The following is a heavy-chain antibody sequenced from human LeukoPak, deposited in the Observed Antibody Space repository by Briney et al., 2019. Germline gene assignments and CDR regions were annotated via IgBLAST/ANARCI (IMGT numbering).Heavy chain of an antibody. J-gene: IGHJ3*02. CDR3: TREVYGGNQDAFDI. V-gene: IGHV3-13*01. D-gene: IGHD4-23*01. CDR2: IGPAGDT. CDR1: GFALTRYN. Sequence: GGSLRLSCAASGFALTRYNMHWVRHTTGGGLEWVSTIGPAGDTYSPGSVRGRFTISREDTENSLCLQMNSLRAEDTAVYYCTREVYGGNQDAFDIWGQGTMVTVSS.